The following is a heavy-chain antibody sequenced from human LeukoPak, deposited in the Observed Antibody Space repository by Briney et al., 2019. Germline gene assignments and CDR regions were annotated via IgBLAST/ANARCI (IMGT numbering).Heavy chain of an antibody. J-gene: IGHJ6*03. CDR1: GYRFTSYG. D-gene: IGHD3-22*01. CDR2: ISAYNGNT. CDR3: ARGHYYDSLYYMDV. Sequence: ASVKVSCKASGYRFTSYGISWVRQAPGQGPEWMGWISAYNGNTNYAQKLQGRVTMTTDTSTSTAYMELRSLRSDDTAVYYCARGHYYDSLYYMDVWGKGTTVTVSS. V-gene: IGHV1-18*01.